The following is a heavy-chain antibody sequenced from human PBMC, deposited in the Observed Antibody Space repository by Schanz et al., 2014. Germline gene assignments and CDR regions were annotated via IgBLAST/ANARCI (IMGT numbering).Heavy chain of an antibody. CDR2: ISYDGSNK. CDR1: GFTFSSYA. J-gene: IGHJ5*02. CDR3: AKELYSGSHYGWFDP. D-gene: IGHD1-26*01. Sequence: QVQLVESGGGVVQPGRSLRLSCAASGFTFSSYAMHWDRQAPGKGLEWVAVISYDGSNKYYADSVKGRFTISRDNSKNTLYLQMNSLRADDTAVYYCAKELYSGSHYGWFDPWGQGTLVTVSS. V-gene: IGHV3-30*04.